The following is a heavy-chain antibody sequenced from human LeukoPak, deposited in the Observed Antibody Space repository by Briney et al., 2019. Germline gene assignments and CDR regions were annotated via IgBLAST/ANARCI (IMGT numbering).Heavy chain of an antibody. Sequence: GGSLRLSSAASGFTFSSYAMHWVRQAPGKGLEWVAVISYDGSNKYYADSVKGRFTISRDNSKNTLYLQMNSLRAEDTAVYYRARVDETEAFDIWGQGTMVTVSS. J-gene: IGHJ3*02. CDR2: ISYDGSNK. CDR1: GFTFSSYA. V-gene: IGHV3-30-3*01. CDR3: ARVDETEAFDI.